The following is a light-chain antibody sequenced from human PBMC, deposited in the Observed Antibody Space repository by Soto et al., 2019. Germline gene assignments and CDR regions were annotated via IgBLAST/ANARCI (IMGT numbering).Light chain of an antibody. CDR2: DAS. CDR1: QSVSCNY. V-gene: IGKV3-20*01. CDR3: QQYGDSPQT. Sequence: EIVLTQSPGTLSLSPGERATLSCRASQSVSCNYLTWYQHKPGQTPRLLIYDASTRATGIPDRFSGSGSGTDFPLTISRLEPEDFAVYYCQQYGDSPQTFGQGTKVEIK. J-gene: IGKJ1*01.